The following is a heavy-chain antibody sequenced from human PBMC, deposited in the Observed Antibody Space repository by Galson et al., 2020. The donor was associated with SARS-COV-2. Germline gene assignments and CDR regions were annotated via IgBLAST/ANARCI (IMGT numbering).Heavy chain of an antibody. CDR1: RGSISGHY. V-gene: IGHV4-59*08. CDR2: IDDIGST. J-gene: IGHJ4*02. D-gene: IGHD1-26*01. Sequence: QWYQAQMETSETLSLTCTVSRGSISGHYWSWIRQPPGKGLEWIGYIDDIGSTNYNPSLKSRVTMSLDTPKKQFSLKVKSVTAADTAVYYCAKLAEGRRSSEDYWGRGTLVTVSS. CDR3: AKLAEGRRSSEDY.